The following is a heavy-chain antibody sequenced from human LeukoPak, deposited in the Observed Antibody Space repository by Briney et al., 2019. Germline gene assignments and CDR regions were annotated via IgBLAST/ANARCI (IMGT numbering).Heavy chain of an antibody. Sequence: NASETLSLTCTVSGGSVGSENSYWNWIRQPAGKGLEWIGRIYADGSSTYNPSLKSRVTILVDTSKNQFSLRLTSMTAADTAVYYCARHGGSYSFDYWGQGTLVTVSS. CDR1: GGSVGSENSY. CDR2: IYADGSS. CDR3: ARHGGSYSFDY. D-gene: IGHD1-26*01. J-gene: IGHJ4*02. V-gene: IGHV4-61*02.